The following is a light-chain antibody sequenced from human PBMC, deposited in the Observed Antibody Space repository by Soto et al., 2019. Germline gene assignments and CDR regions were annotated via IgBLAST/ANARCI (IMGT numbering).Light chain of an antibody. Sequence: QSALTQPPSASGSPGQSVTISCTGTSSDVGGYNYVSWYQQHPGRAPKLMIYEVSARPSGVPDRFSGSKSGNTAPLTVSGLQAEDEADYYCSSYAGSNNLGFGGGTKVTVL. V-gene: IGLV2-8*01. CDR2: EVS. J-gene: IGLJ2*01. CDR3: SSYAGSNNLG. CDR1: SSDVGGYNY.